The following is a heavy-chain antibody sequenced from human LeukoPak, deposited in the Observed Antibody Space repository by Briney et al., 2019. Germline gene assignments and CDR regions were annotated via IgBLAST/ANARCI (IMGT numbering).Heavy chain of an antibody. V-gene: IGHV3-7*01. D-gene: IGHD3-10*01. CDR3: ARGDLPGGY. CDR1: GFTFSSYG. CDR2: IKQDGSEK. J-gene: IGHJ4*02. Sequence: GGSLRLSCAASGFTFSSYGMHWVRQAPGKGLEWVANIKQDGSEKYYVDSVKGRFTISRDNAKNSLYLQMNSLRAEDTAVYYCARGDLPGGYWGQGTLVTVSS.